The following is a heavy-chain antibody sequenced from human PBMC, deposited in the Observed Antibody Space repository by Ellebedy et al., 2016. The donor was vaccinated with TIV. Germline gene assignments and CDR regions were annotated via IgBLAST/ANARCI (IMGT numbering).Heavy chain of an antibody. CDR1: DGSISSSNW. CDR3: ARKRRLDDAFDI. V-gene: IGHV4-4*02. D-gene: IGHD1-1*01. J-gene: IGHJ3*02. Sequence: GSLRLSCAVSDGSISSSNWWSWVRPPPGKGLEWIGEIYHCGSTNYNPSLKSRVTISVVRSKNQFSLKLSSVTAADTAVYYCARKRRLDDAFDIWGQGTMVTVSS. CDR2: IYHCGST.